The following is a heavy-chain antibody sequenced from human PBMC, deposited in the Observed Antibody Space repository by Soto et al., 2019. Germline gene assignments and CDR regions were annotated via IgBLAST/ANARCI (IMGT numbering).Heavy chain of an antibody. J-gene: IGHJ5*02. CDR1: GFTFSTYA. Sequence: EVQLLESGGKLVQPGGSLTLSCAASGFTFSTYAMAWVRQAPGKGLEWVSVIYSGGTTYYADSVKGRFTISRDNSKNTLYLQMNSLRAEDTAVYYCARNGDSSDYRGWFDPWGQRTLVTVSS. CDR2: IYSGGTT. CDR3: ARNGDSSDYRGWFDP. D-gene: IGHD3-22*01. V-gene: IGHV3-66*01.